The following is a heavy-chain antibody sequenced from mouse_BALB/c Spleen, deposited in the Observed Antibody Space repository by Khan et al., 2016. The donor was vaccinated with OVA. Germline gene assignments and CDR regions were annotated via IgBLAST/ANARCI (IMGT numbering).Heavy chain of an antibody. CDR3: ARNGITTWFAY. Sequence: VQLQQSGPELMKPGASVKISCKASGYSFTSYYIHWMKQSHGKSLEWIGYIDPFNGGTNYNQKLKGKATLTVDNSSNTAYMHLSSLTSEDSAVYYCARNGITTWFAYWGQGTLVTVSA. CDR1: GYSFTSYY. V-gene: IGHV1S135*01. CDR2: IDPFNGGT. D-gene: IGHD2-4*01. J-gene: IGHJ3*01.